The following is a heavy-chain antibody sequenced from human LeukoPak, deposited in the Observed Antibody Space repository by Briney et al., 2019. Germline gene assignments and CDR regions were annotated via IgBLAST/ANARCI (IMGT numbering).Heavy chain of an antibody. CDR3: ARQPPYGSGNER. Sequence: KPSETLSLTCTVSGVSISSSSYYWGWIRQPPGRGLEGIGSIYYSGSTYYNPSLKSRVTISVDTSKNQFSLKLSSVTAADTAVYYCARQPPYGSGNERWGQGTLVTVSS. J-gene: IGHJ4*02. CDR2: IYYSGST. D-gene: IGHD3-10*01. CDR1: GVSISSSSYY. V-gene: IGHV4-39*01.